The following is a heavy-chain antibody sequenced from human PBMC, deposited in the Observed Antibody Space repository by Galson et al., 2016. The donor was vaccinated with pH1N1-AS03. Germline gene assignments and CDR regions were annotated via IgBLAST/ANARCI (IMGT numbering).Heavy chain of an antibody. V-gene: IGHV6-1*01. CDR3: ARGHYSSSFYWFDP. D-gene: IGHD6-6*01. CDR1: GDSVSSNSAA. CDR2: TYYRSKWYN. Sequence: CAISGDSVSSNSAAWNWIRQSPSRGLEWLGRTYYRSKWYNDYAVSVKSRITINPDTSKSQFSLQLNSVTPEDTAVYYCARGHYSSSFYWFDPWGLGTLVTVSS. J-gene: IGHJ5*02.